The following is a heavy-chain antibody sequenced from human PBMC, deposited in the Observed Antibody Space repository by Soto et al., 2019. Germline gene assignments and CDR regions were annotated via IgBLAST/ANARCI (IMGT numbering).Heavy chain of an antibody. Sequence: ASVKVSCKASGYSFINFFIHWVRQAPGQGLEWMGIINPSGGSTSYAQKFQGRVTMTRDTSTNTVYMELSSLRSDDTAVYYCARDLYSSDNRHFEHWGQGTLVTVSS. CDR3: ARDLYSSDNRHFEH. CDR1: GYSFINFF. CDR2: INPSGGST. D-gene: IGHD6-25*01. J-gene: IGHJ4*02. V-gene: IGHV1-46*03.